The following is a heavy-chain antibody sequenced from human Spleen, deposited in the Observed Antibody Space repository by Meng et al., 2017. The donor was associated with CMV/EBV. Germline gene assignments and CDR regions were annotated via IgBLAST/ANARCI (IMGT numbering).Heavy chain of an antibody. CDR2: IYSDGRT. V-gene: IGHV4-31*02. CDR1: GDSIRTGVFP. Sequence: SGDSIRTGVFPWNWLRQHAEKGLEWIGYIYSDGRTYYNPSLKSRLTISLDTPQNQFSLNLISVTAADTAVYYCARGGYTSGSGWFDPWGQGTLVTVSS. J-gene: IGHJ5*02. CDR3: ARGGYTSGSGWFDP. D-gene: IGHD5-12*01.